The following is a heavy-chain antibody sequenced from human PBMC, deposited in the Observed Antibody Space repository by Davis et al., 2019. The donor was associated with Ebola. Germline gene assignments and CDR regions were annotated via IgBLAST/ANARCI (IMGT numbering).Heavy chain of an antibody. CDR2: ISAYNGNT. CDR1: GYTFTSYG. D-gene: IGHD3-10*01. V-gene: IGHV1-18*01. CDR3: ARVPMGYYGSGKYYFDY. Sequence: ASVKVSCKASGYTFTSYGISWVRQAPGQGLEWMGWISAYNGNTNYAQKLQGRVTMTTDTSTSTAYMELRSLRSDDTAVYYCARVPMGYYGSGKYYFDYWGQGTLVTVSS. J-gene: IGHJ4*02.